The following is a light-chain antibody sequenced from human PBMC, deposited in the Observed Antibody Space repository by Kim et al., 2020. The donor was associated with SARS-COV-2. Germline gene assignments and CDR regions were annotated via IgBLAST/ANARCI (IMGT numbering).Light chain of an antibody. CDR1: SSDVGGYNY. CDR2: EVN. V-gene: IGLV2-8*01. Sequence: GQSVTISCTGTSSDVGGYNYVSWYQQRPGKAPKLMIYEVNKRPPGVPDRFSGSRSGNTASLTVSGLQAEDEADYYCSSYVRSNNYVFGTGTKVTVL. CDR3: SSYVRSNNYV. J-gene: IGLJ1*01.